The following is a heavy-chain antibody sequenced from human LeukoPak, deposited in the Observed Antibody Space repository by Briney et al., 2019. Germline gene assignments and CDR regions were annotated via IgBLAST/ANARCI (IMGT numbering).Heavy chain of an antibody. CDR3: ARDLVPYFYDSSGYFHGHYFDL. J-gene: IGHJ4*01. Sequence: SETLSLTCTVSGGSISSTSNYWAWVRQTPGKGLEWIASIYYSGSTYFNPSLRSRVTISVDTSKSHFSLKLSSVIAADTGVYYCARDLVPYFYDSSGYFHGHYFDLWGQRTLVTVSS. V-gene: IGHV4-39*02. D-gene: IGHD3-22*01. CDR2: IYYSGST. CDR1: GGSISSTSNY.